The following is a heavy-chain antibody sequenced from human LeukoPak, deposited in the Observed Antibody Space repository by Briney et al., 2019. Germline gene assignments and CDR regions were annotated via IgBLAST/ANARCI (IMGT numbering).Heavy chain of an antibody. CDR1: GFTFSSYS. V-gene: IGHV3-21*04. Sequence: GGSLRLSCAASGFTFSSYSMNWVRQAPGKGLEWVSSISSSSSYIYYADSVKGRFTISRDNAKNSLYLQMNSLRTEGTALYYCAKDFLTYYYDSSGYKDAFDIWGQGTMATVSS. D-gene: IGHD3-22*01. J-gene: IGHJ3*02. CDR2: ISSSSSYI. CDR3: AKDFLTYYYDSSGYKDAFDI.